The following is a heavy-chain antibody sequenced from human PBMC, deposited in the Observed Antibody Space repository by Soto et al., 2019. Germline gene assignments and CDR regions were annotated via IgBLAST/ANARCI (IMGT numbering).Heavy chain of an antibody. D-gene: IGHD3-22*01. J-gene: IGHJ3*01. CDR1: GFTFSHYA. CDR3: ARDPGYYYSSGSNDSFDV. Sequence: EVQLVDSGGGLVQPGGSLRLACAASGFTFSHYAMDWVRQAPVKGLEWISYIPGDSGTVLYPDSVKGRFTISRDNAKNSLYRRRNSLRFEDTAVYYWARDPGYYYSSGSNDSFDVWCQGRMVTVS. V-gene: IGHV3-48*01. CDR2: IPGDSGTV.